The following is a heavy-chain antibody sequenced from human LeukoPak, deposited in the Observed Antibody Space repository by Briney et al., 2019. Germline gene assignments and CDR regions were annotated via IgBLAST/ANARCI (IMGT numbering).Heavy chain of an antibody. CDR1: GFTFNNYW. D-gene: IGHD6-19*01. V-gene: IGHV3-7*03. CDR3: ARRSSGDDY. Sequence: PGGSLRLSCAASGFTFNNYWMSWVRQAPGKGLEWVANIKQDGNEKYYVDSVKGRFTISRDNAKNSLDLQMNSLRVEDTAVYYCARRSSGDDYWGQGTLVTVSS. CDR2: IKQDGNEK. J-gene: IGHJ4*02.